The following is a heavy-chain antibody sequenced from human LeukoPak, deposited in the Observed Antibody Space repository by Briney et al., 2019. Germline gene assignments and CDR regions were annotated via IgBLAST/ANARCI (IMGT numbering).Heavy chain of an antibody. CDR3: ARGGRGGNEYFQH. Sequence: ASVKVSCKASGYTFTGYYMHWVRQAPGQGLEWMGWISAYNGNTNYAQKLQGRVTMTTDTSTSTAYMELRSLRSDDTAVYYCARGGRGGNEYFQHWGQGTLVTVSS. V-gene: IGHV1-18*04. J-gene: IGHJ1*01. CDR2: ISAYNGNT. CDR1: GYTFTGYY. D-gene: IGHD4-23*01.